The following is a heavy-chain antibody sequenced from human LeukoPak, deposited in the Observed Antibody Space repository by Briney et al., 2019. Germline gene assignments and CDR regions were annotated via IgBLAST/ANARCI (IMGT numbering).Heavy chain of an antibody. Sequence: PSGTLSLTCAVYGDSISNSNWWSWVRQPPGRGLEWIGEIYHNGRTNYNPSLKSRVTISLDESNNQFSLNLTSVTAADTAVYYCARGPDSSGYYGWDYWGQGTLVTVSS. J-gene: IGHJ4*02. CDR1: GDSISNSNW. D-gene: IGHD3-22*01. CDR3: ARGPDSSGYYGWDY. V-gene: IGHV4-4*02. CDR2: IYHNGRT.